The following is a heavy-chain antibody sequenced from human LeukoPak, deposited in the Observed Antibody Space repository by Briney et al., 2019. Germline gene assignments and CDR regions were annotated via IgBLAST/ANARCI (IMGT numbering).Heavy chain of an antibody. CDR3: AKDRYCSSTYCSTDY. Sequence: GGSLRLSCAASGFTFDEYAMHWVRQAPGKGLEWVSLISRDGGSTYYADSVKGRFTISRDHSKNSLYLQMNSLRTEDTALYYCAKDRYCSSTYCSTDYWGQGTLVTVSS. CDR2: ISRDGGST. J-gene: IGHJ4*02. CDR1: GFTFDEYA. D-gene: IGHD2-2*01. V-gene: IGHV3-43*02.